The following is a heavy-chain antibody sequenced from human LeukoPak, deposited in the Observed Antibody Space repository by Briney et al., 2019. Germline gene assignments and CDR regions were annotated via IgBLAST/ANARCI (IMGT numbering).Heavy chain of an antibody. V-gene: IGHV4-34*01. CDR2: INHSGST. CDR3: ASQRWNGADY. CDR1: GGSFSGYY. D-gene: IGHD1-1*01. J-gene: IGHJ4*02. Sequence: SETLSLTCAVYGGSFSGYYWSWIRQPPGKGLEWIGEINHSGSTNYNPSLKSRVTISVDTSKNQFSLKLSSVTAADTAVYYCASQRWNGADYWGQGTLVTVSS.